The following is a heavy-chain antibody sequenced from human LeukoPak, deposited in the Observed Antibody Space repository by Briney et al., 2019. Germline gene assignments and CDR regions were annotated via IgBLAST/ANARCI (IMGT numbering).Heavy chain of an antibody. CDR3: ARARGVVVPAAEIDY. Sequence: SETLSLTCAVYGGSFSGYYWSWIRQPPGKGLEWIGEINHSGSTNYNPSLKSRVTISVDTSKIQFSLKLSSVTAADTAVYYCARARGVVVPAAEIDYWGQGTLVTVSS. CDR2: INHSGST. V-gene: IGHV4-34*01. CDR1: GGSFSGYY. J-gene: IGHJ4*02. D-gene: IGHD2-2*01.